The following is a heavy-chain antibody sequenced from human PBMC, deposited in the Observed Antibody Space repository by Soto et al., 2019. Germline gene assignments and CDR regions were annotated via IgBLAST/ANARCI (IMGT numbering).Heavy chain of an antibody. V-gene: IGHV3-7*01. CDR1: GFTFSAFW. CDR3: ATETYWSFDY. J-gene: IGHJ4*02. Sequence: PGGSLRLSCAASGFTFSAFWMSWVRQAPGKGLEWVANVKPDGSDKYYVDSVKGRFTISRDNAKDSLYLQMISLRAEDTAVYYCATETYWSFDYWGQGALVTVSS. CDR2: VKPDGSDK. D-gene: IGHD2-8*02.